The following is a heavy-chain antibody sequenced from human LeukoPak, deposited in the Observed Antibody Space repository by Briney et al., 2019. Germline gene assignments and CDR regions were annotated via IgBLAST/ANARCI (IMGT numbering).Heavy chain of an antibody. CDR3: ARGLWFGELFRGSQTN. V-gene: IGHV3-21*01. Sequence: PGGSLRLSCAASGFTFSSCSMNWVRQAPGKGLEWVSSISSSSSYIYYADSVKGRFTISRDNAKNSLYLQMNSLRAEDTAVYYCARGLWFGELFRGSQTNWGQGTLVTVSS. D-gene: IGHD3-10*01. CDR1: GFTFSSCS. CDR2: ISSSSSYI. J-gene: IGHJ4*02.